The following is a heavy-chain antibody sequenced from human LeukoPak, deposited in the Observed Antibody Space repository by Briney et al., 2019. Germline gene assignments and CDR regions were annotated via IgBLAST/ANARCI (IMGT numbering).Heavy chain of an antibody. J-gene: IGHJ4*02. D-gene: IGHD3-3*01. CDR1: GFTFSSYS. CDR2: ISSSSSYI. CDR3: ARVPTQSLRFLEWLLLY. Sequence: GGSLRLSCAASGFTFSSYSMNWVRQAPGKGLEWVSSISSSSSYIYYADSVKGRFTISRDNAKNSLYLQMNSLRAEDTAVYYCARVPTQSLRFLEWLLLYWGQGTLVTVSS. V-gene: IGHV3-21*01.